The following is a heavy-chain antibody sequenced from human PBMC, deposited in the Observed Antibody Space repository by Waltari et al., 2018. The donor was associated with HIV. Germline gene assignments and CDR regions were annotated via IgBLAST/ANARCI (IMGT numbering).Heavy chain of an antibody. V-gene: IGHV1-24*01. CDR3: ATDFSGMVRAYSYYSLDV. CDR2: FDPEDDET. Sequence: QVQLVQYGAEVKKPGASVKVSCKVSGHTLSELSMHWVRQVPGKGLEWMGNFDPEDDETIYAQKFQGRVTMTEDTSSDTAYMELSSLTSGDTAVYYCATDFSGMVRAYSYYSLDVWGQGTTVTVSS. D-gene: IGHD3-10*01. J-gene: IGHJ6*02. CDR1: GHTLSELS.